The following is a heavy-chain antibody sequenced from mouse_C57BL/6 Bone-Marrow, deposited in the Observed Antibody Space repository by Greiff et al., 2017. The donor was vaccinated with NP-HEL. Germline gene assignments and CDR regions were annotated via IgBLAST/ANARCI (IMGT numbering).Heavy chain of an antibody. J-gene: IGHJ4*01. D-gene: IGHD1-1*01. CDR3: VTFIRDAMDY. V-gene: IGHV1-52*01. Sequence: QVQLQQPGAELVRPGSSVKLSCKASGYTFTSYWMHWVKQRPIQGLEWIGNIDPSDSETHYNQKFKDKATLTVDKSSSTAYMQLSSLTSEDSAVYYGVTFIRDAMDYWGQGTSVTVSS. CDR2: IDPSDSET. CDR1: GYTFTSYW.